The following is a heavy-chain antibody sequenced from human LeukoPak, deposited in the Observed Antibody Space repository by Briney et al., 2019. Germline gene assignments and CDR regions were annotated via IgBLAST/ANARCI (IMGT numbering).Heavy chain of an antibody. Sequence: PSETLSLTCTVSGGSISPYYWSWIPQPPGKGLEWVGYIYYSGSTNYNPSLKSRVTISVDTSKNQFSLKLSSVTAADTAVYYCARTENYIPEDCFDPWGQGTLVTVSS. CDR1: GGSISPYY. D-gene: IGHD5-24*01. V-gene: IGHV4-59*08. CDR3: ARTENYIPEDCFDP. CDR2: IYYSGST. J-gene: IGHJ5*02.